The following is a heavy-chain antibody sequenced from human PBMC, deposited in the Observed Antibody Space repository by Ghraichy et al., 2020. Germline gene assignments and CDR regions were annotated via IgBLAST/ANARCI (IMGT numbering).Heavy chain of an antibody. CDR1: GFSFSDFY. J-gene: IGHJ4*02. CDR2: INNRGTTT. D-gene: IGHD1-14*01. V-gene: IGHV3-11*01. Sequence: GGSLRLSCLASGFSFSDFYMNWVRQPPEKGPEWLAYINNRGTTTFYADSVRGRFTISSDIGKNALVLQMENMRVEDTAIYYCVRGAGAFDYWGQGALVTVSS. CDR3: VRGAGAFDY.